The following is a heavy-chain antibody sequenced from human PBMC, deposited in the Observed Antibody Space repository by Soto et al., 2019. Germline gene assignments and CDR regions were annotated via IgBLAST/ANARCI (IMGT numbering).Heavy chain of an antibody. V-gene: IGHV3-53*01. D-gene: IGHD3-10*01. CDR3: ATDPGGGGY. J-gene: IGHJ4*02. CDR1: GFTVSNNY. CDR2: IYSGGYT. Sequence: EVQLVESGGGLIQPGGSLRLSCAVSGFTVSNNYMSWVRQAPGKGLEGVSVIYSGGYTAYGDSVKGRFTISRDNSKNTLYPQMNSRGPADPALFFCATDPGGGGYWGQGTLVTVSS.